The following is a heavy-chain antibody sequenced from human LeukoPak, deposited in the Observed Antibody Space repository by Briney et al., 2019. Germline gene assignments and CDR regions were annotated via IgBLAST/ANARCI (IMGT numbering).Heavy chain of an antibody. CDR1: GFTFRNYW. CDR2: IKQDGSDR. V-gene: IGHV3-7*03. D-gene: IGHD6-19*01. Sequence: GGSLRLSCAASGFTFRNYWMSWVRQAPGTGLEWVAHIKQDGSDRNYVTSVRGRFTISRDSAESSLFLQMNSLRAEDTAVYYCVRNLAVAGTCLDSWGQGTLVTVSS. J-gene: IGHJ4*02. CDR3: VRNLAVAGTCLDS.